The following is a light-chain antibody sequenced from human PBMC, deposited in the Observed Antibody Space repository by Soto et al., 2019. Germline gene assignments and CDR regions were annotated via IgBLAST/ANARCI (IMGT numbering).Light chain of an antibody. Sequence: DIQITQSPSTLSASVGGRVTITCRASQNITKWLAWYQQKPGKAPKVLIYDASNLHSGVPSRFSGSGSGTEFTLSISSLQPDDFATYYCQQYSANFGQGTKVDIK. J-gene: IGKJ1*01. CDR3: QQYSAN. V-gene: IGKV1-5*01. CDR1: QNITKW. CDR2: DAS.